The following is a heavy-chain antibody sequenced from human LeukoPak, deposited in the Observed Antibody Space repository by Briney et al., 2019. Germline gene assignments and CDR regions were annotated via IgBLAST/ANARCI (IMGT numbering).Heavy chain of an antibody. CDR2: ISGSGGST. CDR1: GFTFSSYV. Sequence: GGSLRLSCAASGFTFSSYVMSWVRQAPGKGLEWVSAISGSGGSTYYADSVKGRFTISRDSSKNTLYLQVNSLRAEDTAVYYCASIVVVVAARFDPWGQGTLVTVSS. CDR3: ASIVVVVAARFDP. J-gene: IGHJ5*02. D-gene: IGHD2-15*01. V-gene: IGHV3-23*01.